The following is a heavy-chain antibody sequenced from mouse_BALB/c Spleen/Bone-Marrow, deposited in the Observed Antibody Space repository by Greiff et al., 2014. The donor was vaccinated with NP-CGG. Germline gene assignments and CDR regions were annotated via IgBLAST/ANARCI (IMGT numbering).Heavy chain of an antibody. D-gene: IGHD2-1*01. V-gene: IGHV1S30*01. CDR1: GYSFTGYY. Sequence: VQLQQSGPELVKPGPSVKISCKASGYSFTGYYMHWVKQSHGKSLEWIGEINPYNGGTSYNQKFKGKATLTVDTSSSTAFMELHSLTSEDSLVYYWARKLNGNNAYWGQGTLVTVSA. J-gene: IGHJ3*01. CDR2: INPYNGGT. CDR3: ARKLNGNNAY.